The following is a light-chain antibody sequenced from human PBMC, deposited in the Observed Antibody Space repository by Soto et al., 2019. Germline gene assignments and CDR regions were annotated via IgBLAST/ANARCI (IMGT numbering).Light chain of an antibody. Sequence: EIVMTQSPATLSVSPGERATLSCRASQSVSSNLAWYQQKPGQAPRLLIYGASSRATGIPDRFSGSGSGTDFTLTISRLEPEDFAVYSCQQYGSSPYTFGQGTKVEIK. CDR3: QQYGSSPYT. CDR2: GAS. CDR1: QSVSSN. V-gene: IGKV3-20*01. J-gene: IGKJ2*01.